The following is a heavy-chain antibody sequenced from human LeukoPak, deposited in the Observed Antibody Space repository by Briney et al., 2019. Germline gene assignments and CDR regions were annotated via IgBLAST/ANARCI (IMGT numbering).Heavy chain of an antibody. CDR3: AKAPGVYYYDSSGSEVAFDI. CDR2: IKSDGSVT. D-gene: IGHD3-22*01. CDR1: GFTFSSSW. V-gene: IGHV3-74*01. J-gene: IGHJ3*02. Sequence: GGSLRLSCSASGFTFSSSWMHWVRQAPGKGLVWVSRIKSDGSVTNYADSVKGRFTISRDNSKNTLYLQMNSLRAEDTAVYYCAKAPGVYYYDSSGSEVAFDIWGQGTMVTVSS.